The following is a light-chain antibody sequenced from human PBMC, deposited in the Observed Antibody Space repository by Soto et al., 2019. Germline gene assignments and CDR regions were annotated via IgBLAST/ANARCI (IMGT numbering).Light chain of an antibody. CDR2: EVT. V-gene: IGLV2-23*02. J-gene: IGLJ3*02. CDR3: CSRV. Sequence: QSVLTQPASVSGSPGQSITISCTGTSSDVATYNLVSWYQQRPGTAPQLIIYEVTKRPSGVSTRISGSQSGNTASLTISGLQADDEADYYCCSRVFGGGTKVTVL. CDR1: SSDVATYNL.